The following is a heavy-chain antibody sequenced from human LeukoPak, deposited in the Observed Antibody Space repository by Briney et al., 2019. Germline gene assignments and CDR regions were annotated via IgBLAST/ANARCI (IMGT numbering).Heavy chain of an antibody. D-gene: IGHD2-2*01. CDR3: ARVSYIVVVPAAIPADY. V-gene: IGHV1-18*01. Sequence: ASVKVSCKASGYTFTSYGISWVRQAPGQGLEWMGWISAYNGNTNYAQKLQGRVTMTTDTSTSTAYMELRSLRSDDTAVYYCARVSYIVVVPAAIPADYWGQGTLVTVSS. CDR2: ISAYNGNT. CDR1: GYTFTSYG. J-gene: IGHJ4*02.